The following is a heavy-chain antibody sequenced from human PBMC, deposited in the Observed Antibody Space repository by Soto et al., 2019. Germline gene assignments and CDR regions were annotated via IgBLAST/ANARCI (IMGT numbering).Heavy chain of an antibody. D-gene: IGHD3-10*01. J-gene: IGHJ4*02. CDR3: ARAYYGSVYDFDY. V-gene: IGHV4-59*01. Sequence: SETLSLTCIVSGGSISSYYWSWLRQPPGKGLEWIGYIYYSGSTNYNPSLKSRVTISVDTSKNQFSLKLSSVTAADTAVYYCARAYYGSVYDFDYWGQGTLVTVS. CDR1: GGSISSYY. CDR2: IYYSGST.